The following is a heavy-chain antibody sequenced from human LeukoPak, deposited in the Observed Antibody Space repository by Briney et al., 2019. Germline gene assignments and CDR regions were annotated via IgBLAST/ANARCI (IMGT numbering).Heavy chain of an antibody. CDR3: ARYAVAGTFDY. J-gene: IGHJ4*02. D-gene: IGHD6-19*01. CDR2: IWYDGSNK. V-gene: IGHV3-33*01. Sequence: GGSLRLSCAASGFTFSSYGMHWVRQAPGKGLEWVAVIWYDGSNKYYADSVKGRFTIPRDNSKNTLYLQMNSLRAEDTAVYYCARYAVAGTFDYWGQGTLVTVSS. CDR1: GFTFSSYG.